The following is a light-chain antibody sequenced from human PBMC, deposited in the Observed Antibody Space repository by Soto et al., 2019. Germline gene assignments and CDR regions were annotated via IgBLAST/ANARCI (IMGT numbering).Light chain of an antibody. CDR1: SSNIGAGYD. CDR2: VNN. Sequence: QSALTQPPSVSGAPGQRVTISCTGSSSNIGAGYDVHWYQQLPGTAPKLLIYVNNNRPSGVPDRFSGSKSGTSASLAITGLQAEDEADYYCQSYDSSLSAVVFGGGTKLTVL. CDR3: QSYDSSLSAVV. V-gene: IGLV1-40*01. J-gene: IGLJ2*01.